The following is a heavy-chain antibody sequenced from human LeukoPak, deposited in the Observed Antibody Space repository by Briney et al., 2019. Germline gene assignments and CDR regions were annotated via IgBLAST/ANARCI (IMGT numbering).Heavy chain of an antibody. J-gene: IGHJ4*02. Sequence: GRSLRLSCAASGFTFSSYGMHWVRQAPGKGLEYVSAISSNGGSTYYADSVKGRFTISRDNSKNTLYLQMSSLRAEDTAVYYCVKVMYDILTGYYPHFDYWGQGTLVTVSS. D-gene: IGHD3-9*01. CDR1: GFTFSSYG. CDR2: ISSNGGST. V-gene: IGHV3-64D*06. CDR3: VKVMYDILTGYYPHFDY.